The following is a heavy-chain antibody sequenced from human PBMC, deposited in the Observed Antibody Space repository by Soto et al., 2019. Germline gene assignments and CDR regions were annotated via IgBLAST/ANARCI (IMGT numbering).Heavy chain of an antibody. V-gene: IGHV3-15*07. Sequence: SGGGLVKPGGSLTLSCAGSGFTFSNAWMNWVRQAPGKGLEWVGRIKSKTDGGTADNAAPVKGRFSISRDDSKNTLYLQMNGLKSEDTAVYYCTTDNVGGWLRSGHWGQGTLVTVSS. CDR3: TTDNVGGWLRSGH. D-gene: IGHD1-26*01. CDR2: IKSKTDGGTA. J-gene: IGHJ4*02. CDR1: GFTFSNAW.